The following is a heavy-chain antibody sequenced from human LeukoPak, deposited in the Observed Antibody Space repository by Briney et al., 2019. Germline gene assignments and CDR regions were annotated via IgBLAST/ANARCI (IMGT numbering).Heavy chain of an antibody. J-gene: IGHJ4*02. V-gene: IGHV1-3*01. Sequence: ASVKVSCKASGYTFTSYAMHWVRQAPGQRLEWMGWINAGNGNTKYSQKFQGRVTITRDTSASTAYMELSSLRSEDTAVYYCARAGAAAGTPFDYWGQGTLVTVSS. CDR3: ARAGAAAGTPFDY. CDR1: GYTFTSYA. CDR2: INAGNGNT. D-gene: IGHD6-13*01.